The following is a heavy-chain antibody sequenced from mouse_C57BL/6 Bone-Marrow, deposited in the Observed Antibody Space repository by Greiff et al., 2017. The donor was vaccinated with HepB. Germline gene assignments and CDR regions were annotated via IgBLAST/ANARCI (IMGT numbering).Heavy chain of an antibody. CDR2: IDPSDSYT. D-gene: IGHD2-1*01. V-gene: IGHV1-50*01. J-gene: IGHJ4*01. CDR1: GYTFTSYW. CDR3: ARRCNSLYAMDY. Sequence: QVQLQQPGAELVKPGASVKLSCKASGYTFTSYWMQWVKQRPGQGLEWIGEIDPSDSYTNYNQKFKGKATLTVDKSSSTAYMQLSSLTSEDSAVYYCARRCNSLYAMDYWGQGTSVTVSS.